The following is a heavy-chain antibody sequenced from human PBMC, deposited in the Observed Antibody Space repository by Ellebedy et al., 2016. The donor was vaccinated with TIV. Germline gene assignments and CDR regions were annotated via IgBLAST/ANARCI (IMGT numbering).Heavy chain of an antibody. V-gene: IGHV5-10-1*01. J-gene: IGHJ6*02. D-gene: IGHD3-22*01. CDR3: ARPGYYDSSAHTEGGYYYGMDV. CDR1: GYSFTSYW. CDR2: IDPSDSYT. Sequence: GESLKIPXKGSGYSFTSYWISWVRQMPGKGLEWMGRIDPSDSYTNYSPSFQGHVTISADKSISTAYLQWSSLKASDTAMYYCARPGYYDSSAHTEGGYYYGMDVWGQGTTVTVSS.